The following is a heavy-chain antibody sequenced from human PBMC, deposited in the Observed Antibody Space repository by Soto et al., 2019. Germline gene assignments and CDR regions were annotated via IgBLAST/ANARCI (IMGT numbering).Heavy chain of an antibody. CDR1: GFTFSNYA. V-gene: IGHV3-23*01. CDR2: ISSSGDSP. D-gene: IGHD1-1*01. CDR3: ARNTIPPPHY. Sequence: EVQLLESGGGLVQPGGSLRLSCAASGFTFSNYAMSWVRQAPGKGLEWVSAISSSGDSPYYADSVKGRFTVSRDNSKNTLYLQMNRLRVEDTAIYYCARNTIPPPHYWGQGTLVTVSS. J-gene: IGHJ4*02.